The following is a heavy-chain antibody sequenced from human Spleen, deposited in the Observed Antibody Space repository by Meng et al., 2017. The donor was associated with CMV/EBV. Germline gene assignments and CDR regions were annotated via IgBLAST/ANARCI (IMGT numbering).Heavy chain of an antibody. D-gene: IGHD4-23*01. J-gene: IGHJ3*02. CDR1: GYTFTGYY. V-gene: IGHV1-2*02. CDR2: INPNRGGT. CDR3: ARATAYGGKLDDGFDM. Sequence: ASVKVSCKASGYTFTGYYMHWVQLAPGQGLECMGWINPNRGGTSRARKFQGRVTMTRDTPISTAYMELSRLRSDDTAVYYCARATAYGGKLDDGFDMWGQGTMVTVSS.